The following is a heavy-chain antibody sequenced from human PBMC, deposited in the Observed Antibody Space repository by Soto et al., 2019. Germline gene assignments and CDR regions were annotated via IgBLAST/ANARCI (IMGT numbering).Heavy chain of an antibody. Sequence: SETLSLTCTVSGGSISSGGYYWSWIRQHPGKGLEWIGYIYYSGSTYYNPSLKSRVTISVDTSKNQFSLKLSSVTAADTAVYYCARVGDDYGSGNYFYSDYWGQGTLVTDSS. CDR1: GGSISSGGYY. J-gene: IGHJ4*02. CDR3: ARVGDDYGSGNYFYSDY. D-gene: IGHD3-10*01. CDR2: IYYSGST. V-gene: IGHV4-31*03.